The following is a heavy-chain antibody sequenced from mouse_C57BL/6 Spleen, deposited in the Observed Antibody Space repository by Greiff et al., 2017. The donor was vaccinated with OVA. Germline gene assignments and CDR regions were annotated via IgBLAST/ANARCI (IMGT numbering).Heavy chain of an antibody. Sequence: EVQRVESGGGLVKPGGSLKLSCAASGFTFSDYGMHWVRQAPEKGLEWVAYISSGSSTIYYADTVKGRFTISRDNAKNTLFLQMTSLRSEDTAMYYCARPNYYGSSYLDYWGQGTTLTVSS. CDR1: GFTFSDYG. V-gene: IGHV5-17*01. J-gene: IGHJ2*01. CDR2: ISSGSSTI. CDR3: ARPNYYGSSYLDY. D-gene: IGHD1-1*01.